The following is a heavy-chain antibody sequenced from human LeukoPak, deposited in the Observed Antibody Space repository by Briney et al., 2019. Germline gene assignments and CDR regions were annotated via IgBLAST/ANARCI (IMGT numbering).Heavy chain of an antibody. CDR2: ISGSGGST. CDR1: GFTFSSYG. J-gene: IGHJ6*03. V-gene: IGHV3-23*01. Sequence: GGSLRLSCAASGFTFSSYGMSWVRQAPGKGLEWVSAISGSGGSTYYADSVKGRFTISRDNSKNTLYLQMNSLRAEDTAVYYCAKGVYGDYAGSYYYYYMDVWGKGTTVTVSS. D-gene: IGHD4-17*01. CDR3: AKGVYGDYAGSYYYYYMDV.